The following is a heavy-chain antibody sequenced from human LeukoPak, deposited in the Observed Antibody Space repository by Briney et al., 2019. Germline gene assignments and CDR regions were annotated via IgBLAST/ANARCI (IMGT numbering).Heavy chain of an antibody. J-gene: IGHJ4*02. CDR1: GGSVSDYY. Sequence: SETLSLTCTISGGSVSDYYWSWIRQSPGKGLEWIGYIYHTGSTSYSPSLKSRVTISADTSQNQFSLKLSSVTAADTAVYYCARASFIASRKNRPYFDYWGQGTLVTVSS. CDR3: ARASFIASRKNRPYFDY. V-gene: IGHV4-59*02. CDR2: IYHTGST. D-gene: IGHD6-13*01.